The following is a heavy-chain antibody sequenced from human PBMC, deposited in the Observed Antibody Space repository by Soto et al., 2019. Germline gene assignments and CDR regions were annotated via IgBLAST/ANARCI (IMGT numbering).Heavy chain of an antibody. CDR2: ISSSGSTI. Sequence: EVQLVESGGGLVQPGGSLRLSCAASGFTFSSYEMNWVRQAPGKGLEWVSYISSSGSTIYYADSVKGRFTISRDNAKNSLYLQMNSLRAEDTAVYYCARFLYSSGWYIDYWGQGTLVTVSS. V-gene: IGHV3-48*03. J-gene: IGHJ4*02. CDR1: GFTFSSYE. D-gene: IGHD6-19*01. CDR3: ARFLYSSGWYIDY.